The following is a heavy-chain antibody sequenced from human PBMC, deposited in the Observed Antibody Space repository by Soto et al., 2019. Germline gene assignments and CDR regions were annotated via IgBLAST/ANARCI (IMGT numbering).Heavy chain of an antibody. Sequence: XETRSLTCAVSGYSSGSYCWTWIRQPPGKGLDYIGYIYYSGRTYYNPSLKSRVTISVDTSKNQFSLKLSSVTAADTAVYYCARGHLGISTTGTWYDFDYWGQGTLVTVSS. CDR2: IYYSGRT. CDR3: ARGHLGISTTGTWYDFDY. J-gene: IGHJ4*02. CDR1: GYSSGSYC. D-gene: IGHD6-13*01. V-gene: IGHV4-59*01.